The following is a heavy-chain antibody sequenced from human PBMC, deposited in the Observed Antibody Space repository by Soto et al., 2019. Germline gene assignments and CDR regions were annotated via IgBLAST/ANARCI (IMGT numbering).Heavy chain of an antibody. CDR1: GGSISSSSYY. CDR3: ASTPLENYYDFWSGYLYQSHFDY. Sequence: SETLSLTCTVSGGSISSSSYYWGWIRQPPGKGLEWIGSIYYSGSTYYNPFLKSRVTISVDTSKNQFSLKLSSVTAADTAVYYCASTPLENYYDFWSGYLYQSHFDYWGQGTLVTVSS. D-gene: IGHD3-3*01. J-gene: IGHJ4*02. V-gene: IGHV4-39*01. CDR2: IYYSGST.